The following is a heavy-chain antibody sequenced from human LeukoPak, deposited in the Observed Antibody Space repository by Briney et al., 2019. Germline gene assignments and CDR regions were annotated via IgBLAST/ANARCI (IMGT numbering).Heavy chain of an antibody. Sequence: SETLSLTSAVYGGSFSGYYWSWIRQPPGKGLEWIGEINHSGSTNYNPSLKSRVTISVDTSKNQFSLKLSSVTAADTAVYYCARGDPNEKYYFDYWGQGTLVTVSS. CDR3: ARGDPNEKYYFDY. V-gene: IGHV4-34*01. J-gene: IGHJ4*02. CDR2: INHSGST. CDR1: GGSFSGYY. D-gene: IGHD1-1*01.